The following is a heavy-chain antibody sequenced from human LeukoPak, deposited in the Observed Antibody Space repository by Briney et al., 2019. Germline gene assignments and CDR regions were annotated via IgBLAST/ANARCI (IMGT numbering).Heavy chain of an antibody. J-gene: IGHJ4*02. CDR1: GYSISTGYY. CDR2: FYHGGST. CDR3: ARDQSYYYGSGSYDY. Sequence: PSETLSLTCTVSGYSISTGYYWDWIWQPPGKGLEWIGTFYHGGSTYYNPSLKSRVTISVDTSKNQFSLKLSSVTAADTAVYYCARDQSYYYGSGSYDYWGQGTLVTVSS. D-gene: IGHD3-10*01. V-gene: IGHV4-38-2*02.